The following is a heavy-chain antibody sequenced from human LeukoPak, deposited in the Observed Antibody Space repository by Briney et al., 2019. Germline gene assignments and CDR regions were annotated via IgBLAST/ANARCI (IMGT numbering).Heavy chain of an antibody. CDR1: GGSISSGGYC. CDR2: IYYSGST. V-gene: IGHV4-31*03. Sequence: SETLSLTCTVSGGSISSGGYCWSWIRQHPGKGLEWIGYIYYSGSTYYNPSLKSRVTISVDTSKNQFSLKLSSVTAADTAVYYCARVDIVATWVDYWGQGTLVTVSS. CDR3: ARVDIVATWVDY. D-gene: IGHD5-12*01. J-gene: IGHJ4*02.